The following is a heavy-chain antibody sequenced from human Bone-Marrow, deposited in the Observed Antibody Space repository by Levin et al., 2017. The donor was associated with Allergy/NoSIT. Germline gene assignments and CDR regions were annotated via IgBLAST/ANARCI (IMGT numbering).Heavy chain of an antibody. Sequence: SGPTLVKPTQTLTLTCTFSGFSLSTSGVGVGWIRQPPGKALEWLALIYWDDDKRYSPSLKSRLTITKDTSKNQVVLRMTNMDPVDTATYYCAHFYSGYVNFDYWGQGTLVTVSS. CDR1: GFSLSTSGVG. J-gene: IGHJ4*02. CDR3: AHFYSGYVNFDY. D-gene: IGHD5-12*01. V-gene: IGHV2-5*02. CDR2: IYWDDDK.